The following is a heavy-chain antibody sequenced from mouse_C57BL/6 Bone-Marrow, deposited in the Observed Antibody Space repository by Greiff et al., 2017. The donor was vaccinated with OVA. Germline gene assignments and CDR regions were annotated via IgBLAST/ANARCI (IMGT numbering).Heavy chain of an antibody. Sequence: QVQLQQPGAELVMPGASVKLSCKASGYTFTSYWMHWVKQRPGQGLEWIGEIDPSDSYTNYNQKFKGKSTLTVDKSSSTAYMQLSSLTSEDSAVYYCARGGLLRFYWGQGTLVTASA. CDR3: ARGGLLRFY. CDR2: IDPSDSYT. CDR1: GYTFTSYW. V-gene: IGHV1-69*01. J-gene: IGHJ3*01. D-gene: IGHD2-3*01.